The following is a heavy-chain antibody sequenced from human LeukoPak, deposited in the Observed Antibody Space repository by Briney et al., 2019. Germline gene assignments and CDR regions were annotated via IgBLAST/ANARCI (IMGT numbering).Heavy chain of an antibody. J-gene: IGHJ6*02. Sequence: GGSLRLSCAASGVTLSSYWMSWVRQAPGKGLEWVANIKQDGSEKYYVDSVKGRFTISRDNAKNSLYLQMNSLRAEDTAVYYRARDEYYDSGPETYYYGMDVWGQGTTVTVSS. CDR2: IKQDGSEK. CDR1: GVTLSSYW. D-gene: IGHD3-22*01. V-gene: IGHV3-7*01. CDR3: ARDEYYDSGPETYYYGMDV.